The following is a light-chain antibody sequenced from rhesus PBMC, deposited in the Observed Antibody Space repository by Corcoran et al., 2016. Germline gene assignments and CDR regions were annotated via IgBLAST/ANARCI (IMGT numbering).Light chain of an antibody. CDR2: CAS. CDR1: QSVGSY. Sequence: ETVVTQSPATLSLSPGERATLSCRASQSVGSYLAWYQQKPGQAPRLLIYCASSRATGIPDRFRGSGSGTDFTLTISSLEPEDVGVYYCQQSSNLSWTFGQGTKVEIK. V-gene: IGKV3-24*04. CDR3: QQSSNLSWT. J-gene: IGKJ1*01.